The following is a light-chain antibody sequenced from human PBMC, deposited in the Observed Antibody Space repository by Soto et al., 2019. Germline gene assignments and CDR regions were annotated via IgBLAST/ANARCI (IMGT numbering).Light chain of an antibody. CDR2: EVN. CDR1: SSDVGGYNY. V-gene: IGLV2-23*02. CDR3: CSYAGIYV. J-gene: IGLJ1*01. Sequence: QSALTQPASVSGSPGQSITISCTGTSSDVGGYNYVSWYQQHPGKVPKLMIYEVNKRPSGVSDRFSGSKSGNTASLTISGLQAEDEAVYYCCSYAGIYVFGSGTKVTVL.